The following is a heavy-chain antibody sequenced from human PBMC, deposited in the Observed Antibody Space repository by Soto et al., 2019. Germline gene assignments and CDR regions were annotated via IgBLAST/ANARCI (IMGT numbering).Heavy chain of an antibody. Sequence: QMTLMESGPTLVRPTQTLTLTCSFYGFSFSTSGVGVGWVRQPPGKALEWLALIYWSGDEHYRPSLKSRLTTTKDTSKNQVVLIMTNMDPVDTATYYCARGLATPPVFAFDVWGQGTTVTVSS. V-gene: IGHV2-5*01. CDR3: ARGLATPPVFAFDV. CDR2: IYWSGDE. CDR1: GFSFSTSGVG. J-gene: IGHJ3*01. D-gene: IGHD6-6*01.